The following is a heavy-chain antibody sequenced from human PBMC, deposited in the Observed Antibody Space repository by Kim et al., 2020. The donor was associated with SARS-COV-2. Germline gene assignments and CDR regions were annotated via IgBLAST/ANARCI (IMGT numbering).Heavy chain of an antibody. D-gene: IGHD3-9*01. CDR3: ARALYYDILTGYREFDY. CDR1: GFTFSSYS. V-gene: IGHV3-21*01. CDR2: ISSSSSYI. J-gene: IGHJ4*02. Sequence: GGSLRLSCAASGFTFSSYSMNWVRQAPGKGLEWVSSISSSSSYIYYADSVKGRFTISRDNAKNSLYLQMNSLRAEDTAVYYCARALYYDILTGYREFDYWGQGTLVTVSS.